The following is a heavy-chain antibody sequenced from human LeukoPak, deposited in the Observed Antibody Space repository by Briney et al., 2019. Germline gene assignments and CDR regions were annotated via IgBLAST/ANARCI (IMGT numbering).Heavy chain of an antibody. Sequence: GRSLRLSCAASGFTFDDYAMHWVRQAPGKGLEWVSGISWNSGSIGYADSVKGRFTISRDNAKNSLYLQMNSLRAEDMALYYCAKANGPIAARPYFDYWGQGTLVTVSS. CDR1: GFTFDDYA. J-gene: IGHJ4*02. CDR3: AKANGPIAARPYFDY. D-gene: IGHD6-6*01. CDR2: ISWNSGSI. V-gene: IGHV3-9*03.